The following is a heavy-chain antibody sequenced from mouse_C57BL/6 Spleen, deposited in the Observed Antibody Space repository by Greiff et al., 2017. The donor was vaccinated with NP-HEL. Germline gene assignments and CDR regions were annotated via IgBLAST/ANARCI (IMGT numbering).Heavy chain of an antibody. CDR1: GFTFSSYA. J-gene: IGHJ3*01. Sequence: EVQLVESGGGLVKPGGSLKLSCAASGFTFSSYAMSWVRQTPEKRLEWVATISDGGSYTYYPDNVKGRFTISRDNAKNNLYLQMSHLKSEDTAMYYCARDRAAQAPFAYWGQGTLVTVSA. CDR2: ISDGGSYT. CDR3: ARDRAAQAPFAY. V-gene: IGHV5-4*01. D-gene: IGHD3-2*02.